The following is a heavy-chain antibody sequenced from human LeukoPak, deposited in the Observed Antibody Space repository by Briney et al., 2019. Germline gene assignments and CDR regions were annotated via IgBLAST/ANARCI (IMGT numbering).Heavy chain of an antibody. CDR1: GYTFTSYG. CDR3: ATDFRDGYYFDY. J-gene: IGHJ4*02. D-gene: IGHD5-24*01. Sequence: ASVKVSCKASGYTFTSYGISWVRQAPGQGLEWMGWISAYNGNTNYAQKFQGRVTMTEDTSTDTAYMELSSLRSEDTAVYYCATDFRDGYYFDYWGQGTLVTVSS. CDR2: ISAYNGNT. V-gene: IGHV1-18*01.